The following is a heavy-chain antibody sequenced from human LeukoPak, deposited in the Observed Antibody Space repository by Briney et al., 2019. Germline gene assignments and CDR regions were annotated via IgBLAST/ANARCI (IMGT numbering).Heavy chain of an antibody. CDR3: XXVXXXXXAFDX. CDR1: GFTFDDYG. J-gene: IGHJ3*02. V-gene: IGHV3-20*04. Sequence: PGGSLRLSCAASGFTFDDYGMNGVRHAPGKGLEWVSGINWNGGSTGYADSVKGRFTISRDNAKNSLYFQLNSLRSQETAVYCVXXVXXXXXAFDXXXKXTMVTVXS. CDR2: INWNGGST.